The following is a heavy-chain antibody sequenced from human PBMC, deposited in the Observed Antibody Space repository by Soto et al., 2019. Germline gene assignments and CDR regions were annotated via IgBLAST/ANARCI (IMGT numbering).Heavy chain of an antibody. J-gene: IGHJ6*02. D-gene: IGHD2-15*01. CDR2: MNPNSGNT. Sequence: QVQLVQSGAEVKKPGASVKVSCKASGYTFTSYDINWVRQATGQGLEWMGWMNPNSGNTGYAQKFQGRVTMTRNTSISTAYMELSSLRSEDTAVYYCARQLIVVVVAATPNGMDVWGQGTTVTVSS. CDR3: ARQLIVVVVAATPNGMDV. CDR1: GYTFTSYD. V-gene: IGHV1-8*01.